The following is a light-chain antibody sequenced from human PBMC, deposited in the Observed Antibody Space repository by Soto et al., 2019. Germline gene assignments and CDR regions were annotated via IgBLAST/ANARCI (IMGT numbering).Light chain of an antibody. CDR3: SSYTSTSTYV. CDR2: EVS. V-gene: IGLV2-14*01. Sequence: QSALTQPASVSGSPGQSITISCTGTSSDVGGYNYVSWYQQHPGKAPKLMICEVSNRPSGVSNRFSGSKSGNTASLTISGLQAEDEADYYCSSYTSTSTYVFGTGTNVTVL. J-gene: IGLJ1*01. CDR1: SSDVGGYNY.